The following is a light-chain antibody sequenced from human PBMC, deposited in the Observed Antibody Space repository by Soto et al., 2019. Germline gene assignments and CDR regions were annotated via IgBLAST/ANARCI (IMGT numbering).Light chain of an antibody. CDR1: QSVGSY. V-gene: IGKV3-15*01. J-gene: IGKJ5*01. Sequence: EIVLTQSPATLSLSPGERATLSCRASQSVGSYLAWFQQTPGQAPRLLIYGASTRATAVPARFTASGSGTEFTLTISSLQSEDFATYYCQQYNGLITFGQGTRLEIK. CDR3: QQYNGLIT. CDR2: GAS.